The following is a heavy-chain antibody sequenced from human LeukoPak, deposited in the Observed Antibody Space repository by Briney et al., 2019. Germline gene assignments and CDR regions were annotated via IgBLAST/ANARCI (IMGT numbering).Heavy chain of an antibody. CDR3: ARDFRAAFDP. Sequence: GRSLRLSCAASGLSFSNYAMSWIRQAPGKGLEWVSYISSSGNTIYYADSVKGRFTISRDNAKNSLYLQMNSLRAEDTAVYYCARDFRAAFDPWGQGTLVTVSS. V-gene: IGHV3-11*01. J-gene: IGHJ5*02. CDR2: ISSSGNTI. D-gene: IGHD3-10*01. CDR1: GLSFSNYA.